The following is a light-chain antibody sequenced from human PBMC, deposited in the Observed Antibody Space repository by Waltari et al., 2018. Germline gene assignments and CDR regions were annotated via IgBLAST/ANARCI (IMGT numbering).Light chain of an antibody. CDR2: DTS. Sequence: EIVMTHSPATLSVSPEERATLPCRASQGVSSKLAWYQQKPGQPPRLLLYDTSVRAAGIPARFSGSGSGTEFTLTISSLQSDDFAVYYCQQYNNWPPWTFGQGTKVEIK. J-gene: IGKJ1*01. V-gene: IGKV3-15*01. CDR3: QQYNNWPPWT. CDR1: QGVSSK.